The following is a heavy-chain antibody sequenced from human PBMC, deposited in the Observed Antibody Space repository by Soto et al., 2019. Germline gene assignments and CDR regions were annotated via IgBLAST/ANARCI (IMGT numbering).Heavy chain of an antibody. Sequence: ASVKVSCKASGYTFTSYYMHWVRQAPGQGLEWMGIINPSGGSTSYAQKFQGRVTMTRDTPTSTVYMELSSLRSEDTAVYYCATETITMIAYGMDVWGQGTTVTAP. CDR1: GYTFTSYY. CDR2: INPSGGST. CDR3: ATETITMIAYGMDV. V-gene: IGHV1-46*01. J-gene: IGHJ6*02. D-gene: IGHD3-22*01.